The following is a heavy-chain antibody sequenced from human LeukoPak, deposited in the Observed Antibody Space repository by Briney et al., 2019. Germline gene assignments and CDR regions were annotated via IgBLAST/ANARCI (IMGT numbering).Heavy chain of an antibody. V-gene: IGHV3-23*01. CDR1: GFTFSSYA. Sequence: AGGSLRLSCAASGFTFSSYAMSRVRQAPEKGLEWVSGISGSSGSTYYADSVKGRFTISRDNSKNTLYLQMNSLRAEDTAVYYCAKDSSDRYNWFDPWGQGTLVTVSS. CDR3: AKDSSDRYNWFDP. J-gene: IGHJ5*02. D-gene: IGHD6-19*01. CDR2: ISGSSGST.